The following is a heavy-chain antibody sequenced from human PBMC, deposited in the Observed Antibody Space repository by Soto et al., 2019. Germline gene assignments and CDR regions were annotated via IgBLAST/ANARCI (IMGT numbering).Heavy chain of an antibody. Sequence: PSETLSLTCTVSGGSISSSSYYWGWIRQPPGKGLEWIGSIYYSGSTYYNPSLKSRVTISVDTSKNQFSLKLSSVTAADTAVYFCARMGSMIVVAHFDCWGQGTLVTVSS. CDR1: GGSISSSSYY. V-gene: IGHV4-39*01. D-gene: IGHD3-22*01. J-gene: IGHJ4*02. CDR2: IYYSGST. CDR3: ARMGSMIVVAHFDC.